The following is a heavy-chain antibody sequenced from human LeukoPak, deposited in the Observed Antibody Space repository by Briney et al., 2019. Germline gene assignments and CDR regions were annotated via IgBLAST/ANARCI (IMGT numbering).Heavy chain of an antibody. CDR3: ARSFGAATNLHQLYYYYGMDV. CDR1: GGTFSSYA. CDR2: IIPIFGTA. Sequence: SVKVSCKASGGTFSSYAISWVRQAPGQGLEWMGGIIPIFGTANYAQKFQGRVTITAGESTSTAYMELSSLRSEDTAVYYCARSFGAATNLHQLYYYYGMDVWGQGTTVTVSS. D-gene: IGHD2-2*01. V-gene: IGHV1-69*01. J-gene: IGHJ6*02.